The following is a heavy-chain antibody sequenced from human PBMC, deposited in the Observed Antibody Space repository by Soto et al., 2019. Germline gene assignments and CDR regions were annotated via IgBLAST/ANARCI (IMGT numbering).Heavy chain of an antibody. V-gene: IGHV1-3*01. Sequence: QVQLVQSGAEVKKPGASVKVSCKASGYTFTSYAMHWVRQAPGQRLEWMGWINAGNGNTKYSQKFQGRVTITRDTSASTAYMELSSLRSEDTAVYYCASERGIAVAGTGAYYFDYWGQGTLVTVSS. CDR2: INAGNGNT. CDR1: GYTFTSYA. D-gene: IGHD6-19*01. CDR3: ASERGIAVAGTGAYYFDY. J-gene: IGHJ4*02.